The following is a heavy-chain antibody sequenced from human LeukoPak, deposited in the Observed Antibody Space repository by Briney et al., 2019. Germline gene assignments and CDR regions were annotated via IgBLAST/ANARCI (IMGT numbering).Heavy chain of an antibody. D-gene: IGHD6-19*01. Sequence: GGSLRLSCVASGFTFSSYAMSWVRQAPGKGLEWVSYISSTSSTIYYADSVKGRFTISRDNAKNSLYLQMDSLRAEDTAVYYCARAGLQQWLSFDNWGQGTLVTVST. J-gene: IGHJ4*02. V-gene: IGHV3-48*01. CDR1: GFTFSSYA. CDR2: ISSTSSTI. CDR3: ARAGLQQWLSFDN.